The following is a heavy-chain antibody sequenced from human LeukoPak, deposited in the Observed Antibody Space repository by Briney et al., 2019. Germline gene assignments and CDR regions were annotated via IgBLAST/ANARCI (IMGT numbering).Heavy chain of an antibody. J-gene: IGHJ4*02. D-gene: IGHD4-11*01. Sequence: GGSLRLSCAASGFTFSSYAMTWVRQAPGKGLQWVSAVSGSGAHTYYADSVKGRFTVSRDNSKTTMFLQMNSLRVEDTALYYCARGARLQPMGEFWGQGTLVTVSS. CDR2: VSGSGAHT. V-gene: IGHV3-23*01. CDR3: ARGARLQPMGEF. CDR1: GFTFSSYA.